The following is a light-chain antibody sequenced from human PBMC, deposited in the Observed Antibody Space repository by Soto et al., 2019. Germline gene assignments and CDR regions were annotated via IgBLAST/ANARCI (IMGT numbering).Light chain of an antibody. J-gene: IGKJ1*01. Sequence: IKMTQSPSTLSASVGDRVTITCRASQSISSWLAWYQQKPGKAPKLLIYKASSLESGVPSRFSGSGSGTEFTLTISSLQPDDFATYHCLQDYNYPRTFGQRTVVDIK. V-gene: IGKV1-5*03. CDR2: KAS. CDR1: QSISSW. CDR3: LQDYNYPRT.